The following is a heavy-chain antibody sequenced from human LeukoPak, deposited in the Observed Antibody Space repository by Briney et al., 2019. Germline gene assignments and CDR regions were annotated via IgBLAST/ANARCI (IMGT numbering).Heavy chain of an antibody. Sequence: NASETLSLTCAVSGDYISSSSYYWGWIRQSPGTGLEWIGDIYHSGRTYYNPSLKSRVAISIDTSKNQFSLRLRSMTAADTAVFYCARRRYYDSTGYFEWGRGTLVTVSS. CDR1: GDYISSSSYY. D-gene: IGHD3-22*01. V-gene: IGHV4-39*01. CDR2: IYHSGRT. CDR3: ARRRYYDSTGYFE. J-gene: IGHJ1*01.